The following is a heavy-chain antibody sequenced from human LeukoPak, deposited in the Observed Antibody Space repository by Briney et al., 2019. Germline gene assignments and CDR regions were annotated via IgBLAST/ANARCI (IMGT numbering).Heavy chain of an antibody. V-gene: IGHV3-23*01. D-gene: IGHD3-10*01. CDR1: GLTFSRYA. CDR3: ASPIYFYGSGSFDY. CDR2: ITGTAVTT. J-gene: IGHJ4*02. Sequence: GGSLTLFCAASGLTFSRYAMSWVRHAPGKGLEWVSAITGTAVTTFYAASVKGRFTISRDNSKNTLYLQLSSLRAEDTAVYYCASPIYFYGSGSFDYWGQGTLVTVSS.